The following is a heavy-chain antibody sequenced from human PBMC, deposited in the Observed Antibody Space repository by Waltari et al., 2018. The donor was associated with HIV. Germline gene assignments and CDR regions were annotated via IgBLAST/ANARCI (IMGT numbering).Heavy chain of an antibody. J-gene: IGHJ4*02. CDR3: AKDKGGVTYIFDY. V-gene: IGHV3-30*18. CDR1: GLPFSSYG. Sequence: QVQLVESGGGVVQPGRSLRLSCAASGLPFSSYGMHWVRQAPGKGLGWVAVISYDGSNKYYADAVKGRFTISRDNSKNTLDLQMNSLRAEDTAVYYCAKDKGGVTYIFDYWGQGTLVTVSS. D-gene: IGHD1-1*01. CDR2: ISYDGSNK.